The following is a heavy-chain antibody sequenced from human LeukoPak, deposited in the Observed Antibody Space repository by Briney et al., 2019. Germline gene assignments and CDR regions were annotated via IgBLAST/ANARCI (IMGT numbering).Heavy chain of an antibody. CDR2: IKQDESEI. J-gene: IGHJ4*02. V-gene: IGHV3-7*01. CDR3: VRPLLFIRGLGDN. Sequence: GGSLRLSCTASGFTFGDYAMSWVRQAPGKGLEWVANIKQDESEIFYVDSVKGRFTISRDNAKNSLYLEMGSLRAEDTAVYYCVRPLLFIRGLGDNWGQGTLVTVSS. D-gene: IGHD3-10*01. CDR1: GFTFGDYA.